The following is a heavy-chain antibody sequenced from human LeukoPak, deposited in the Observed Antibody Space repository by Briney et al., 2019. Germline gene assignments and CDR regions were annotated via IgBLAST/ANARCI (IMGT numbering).Heavy chain of an antibody. CDR3: AKWGRTSLNNWFDP. CDR2: IIPIFGSA. J-gene: IGHJ5*02. V-gene: IGHV1-69*13. D-gene: IGHD7-27*01. Sequence: GASVKVSCKASGGTLSSYAISWVRQAPGQGLEWMGGIIPIFGSANYAQTFQDRVTITADESTNTAYMELSSLKSEDTAVYYCAKWGRTSLNNWFDPWGQGTLVTVSS. CDR1: GGTLSSYA.